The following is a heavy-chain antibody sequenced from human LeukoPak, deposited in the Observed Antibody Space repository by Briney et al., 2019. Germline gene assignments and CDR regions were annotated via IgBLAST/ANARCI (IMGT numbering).Heavy chain of an antibody. D-gene: IGHD3-16*01. CDR2: INPSGGST. CDR1: GYTFTSYY. Sequence: ASVKVSCKASGYTFTSYYMHWVRQAPGQGLEWMGIINPSGGSTSYAQKFQGRVTMTRNTSISTAYMELSSLRSEDTAVYYCARVPRGRDRFDPWGQGTLVTVSS. J-gene: IGHJ5*02. CDR3: ARVPRGRDRFDP. V-gene: IGHV1-46*01.